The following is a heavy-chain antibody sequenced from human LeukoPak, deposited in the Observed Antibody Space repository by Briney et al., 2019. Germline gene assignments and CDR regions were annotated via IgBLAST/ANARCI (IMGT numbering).Heavy chain of an antibody. D-gene: IGHD3-10*01. V-gene: IGHV4-31*03. CDR1: GGGISSAGYY. J-gene: IGHJ6*04. CDR3: ARDKSGSGSYTDDYYAMDV. Sequence: PSEILSLTCSVSGGGISSAGYYWSWIRQHPGKGLEGIGYICYSGNTYYNPSLKSRVTISVDTSKNQFSLKLSSVTAADTAIYYCARDKSGSGSYTDDYYAMDVWGKGTTVTVSS. CDR2: ICYSGNT.